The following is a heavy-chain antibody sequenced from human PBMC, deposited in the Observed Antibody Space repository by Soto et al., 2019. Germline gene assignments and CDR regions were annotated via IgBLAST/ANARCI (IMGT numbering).Heavy chain of an antibody. CDR1: GFTFSSYA. Sequence: GGSLRLSCAASGFTFSSYAMSWVRQAPGKGLEWVSAISGSGGSTYYADSVKGRFTISRDNSKNTLYLQMNSLRAEDTAVYYCAKDRNDYVWGSYRYPPPDDWGQGTLVTVSS. D-gene: IGHD3-16*02. CDR2: ISGSGGST. V-gene: IGHV3-23*01. CDR3: AKDRNDYVWGSYRYPPPDD. J-gene: IGHJ4*02.